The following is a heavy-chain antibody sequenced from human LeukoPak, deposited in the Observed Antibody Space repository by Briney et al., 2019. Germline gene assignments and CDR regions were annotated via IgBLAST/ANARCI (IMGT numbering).Heavy chain of an antibody. Sequence: ASVKVSCKASGYTFTSYGISWVRQAPGQGLEWMGWISAYNGNTNYAQKLQGRVTMTTDTSTSTAYMELRSLRSDDTAVYYCADHYYYDSSGSRTSFDYWGQGTLVTVSS. V-gene: IGHV1-18*01. CDR1: GYTFTSYG. D-gene: IGHD3-22*01. CDR3: ADHYYYDSSGSRTSFDY. J-gene: IGHJ4*02. CDR2: ISAYNGNT.